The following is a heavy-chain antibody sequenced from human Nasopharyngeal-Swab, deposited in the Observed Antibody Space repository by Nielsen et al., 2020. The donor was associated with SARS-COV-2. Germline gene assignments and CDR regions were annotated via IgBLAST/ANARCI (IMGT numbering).Heavy chain of an antibody. CDR2: ISAYNGRT. D-gene: IGHD3-22*01. CDR3: AGDPDESSAFDP. CDR1: GYIFTSYG. J-gene: IGHJ5*02. Sequence: ASVKVSCKASGYIFTSYGINWVRQAPGQGLEWMGWISAYNGRTFRSRNLQGRVTMTTDTSTTTAYMELRSLRSDDTAVYYCAGDPDESSAFDPWGQGTLVTVSS. V-gene: IGHV1-18*01.